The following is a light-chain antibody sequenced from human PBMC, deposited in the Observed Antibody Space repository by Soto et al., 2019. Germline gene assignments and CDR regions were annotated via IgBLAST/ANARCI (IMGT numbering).Light chain of an antibody. Sequence: QLVLTQPPSASGTPGQRITISCSGRTSNIGSNIVAWYQHLPGTAPKLLIYDNNHRPSGVPDRFFGSKSGTSASLAISGLQPDDESHYYCAAWDGSLNVLVFGGGTKLTVL. J-gene: IGLJ3*02. CDR1: TSNIGSNI. CDR2: DNN. V-gene: IGLV1-44*01. CDR3: AAWDGSLNVLV.